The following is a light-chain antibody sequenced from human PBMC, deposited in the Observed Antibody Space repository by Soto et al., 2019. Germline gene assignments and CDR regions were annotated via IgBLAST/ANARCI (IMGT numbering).Light chain of an antibody. CDR1: QSISSNY. V-gene: IGKV3-20*01. CDR3: QRYDSSLYT. J-gene: IGKJ2*01. CDR2: AAS. Sequence: EIVVTQSPGTLSLSPGERATLSCRASQSISSNYLAWYQQKLGQAPRLLIYAASSRAIGIPDRFSGSGSGTDFTLTISRLEPEDFAVYYCQRYDSSLYTFGQGTKLEIK.